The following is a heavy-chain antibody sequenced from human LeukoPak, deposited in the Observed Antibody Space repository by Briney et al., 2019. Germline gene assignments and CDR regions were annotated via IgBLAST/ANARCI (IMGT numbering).Heavy chain of an antibody. D-gene: IGHD3-22*01. J-gene: IGHJ4*02. CDR2: INPTGGST. CDR3: ARGDYETHGYQTR. CDR1: GYTFPSYF. V-gene: IGHV1-46*01. Sequence: ASVKVSCKASGYTFPSYFMHWVRQAPGQGLEWMGIINPTGGSTTYAQKFQGRVTMTRDTSTSTVYMELSSLRSDDTAVYYCARGDYETHGYQTRWGQGTLVTVSS.